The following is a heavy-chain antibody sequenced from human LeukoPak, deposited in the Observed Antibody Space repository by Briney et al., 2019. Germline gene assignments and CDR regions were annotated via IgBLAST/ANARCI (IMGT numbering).Heavy chain of an antibody. Sequence: SETLSLTCTVSSDSIYSSNYYWGWIRQPPGKGLEWIGSIYYSGATYYNPSLKSRVSFSVDTSKNQFSLKLSSVTAADTAVYYCATQISGSYYYFDYWGQGTLVTVSS. CDR1: SDSIYSSNYY. CDR3: ATQISGSYYYFDY. J-gene: IGHJ4*02. CDR2: IYYSGAT. D-gene: IGHD1-26*01. V-gene: IGHV4-39*01.